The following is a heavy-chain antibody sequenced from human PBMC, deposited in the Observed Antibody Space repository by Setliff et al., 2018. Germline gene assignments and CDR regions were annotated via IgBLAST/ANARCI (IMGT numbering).Heavy chain of an antibody. D-gene: IGHD2-8*02. CDR3: AKDNIWSLDD. V-gene: IGHV3-23*01. J-gene: IGHJ1*01. CDR1: RFTFSVYV. Sequence: PGGSLRLSCTASRFTFSVYVIAWVRQARGKGLEWVSSITGSNKFYADSVRGRFTISRDNSKNTLYLEMNSLRSEDTGIYYCAKDNIWSLDDWGQGTLVTVSS. CDR2: ITGSNK.